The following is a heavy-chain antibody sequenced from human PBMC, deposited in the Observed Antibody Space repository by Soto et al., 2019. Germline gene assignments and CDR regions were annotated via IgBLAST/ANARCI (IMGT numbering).Heavy chain of an antibody. D-gene: IGHD2-2*01. V-gene: IGHV1-46*01. J-gene: IGHJ6*02. Sequence: ASVKVSCKASGYTFTSYYMHWVRQAPGQGLEWMGIINPSGGSTSYAQKFQGRVTMTRDTSTSTVYMELSSLRSEDTAVYYCARDPIVVVPAAKGLYGMDVWGQGTTVTVSS. CDR3: ARDPIVVVPAAKGLYGMDV. CDR2: INPSGGST. CDR1: GYTFTSYY.